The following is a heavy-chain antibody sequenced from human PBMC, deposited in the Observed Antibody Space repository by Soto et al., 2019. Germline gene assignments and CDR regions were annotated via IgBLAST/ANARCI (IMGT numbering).Heavy chain of an antibody. CDR1: GCTFINYH. CDR2: INTYNGMT. J-gene: IGHJ4*02. CDR3: AKSPRGEMATD. V-gene: IGHV1-18*01. Sequence: QVQLVQSGGEVKKRGASVTVSCKASGCTFINYHITWVRQAPGQGLEWMAWINTYNGMTDYAQRFQGRVTMTRDTSTSTAYMELRNLGSDDTAVYFCAKSPRGEMATDWGQGTLVTVSS. D-gene: IGHD5-12*01.